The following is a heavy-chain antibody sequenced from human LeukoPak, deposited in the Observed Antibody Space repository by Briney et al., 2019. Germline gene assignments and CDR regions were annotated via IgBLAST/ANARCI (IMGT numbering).Heavy chain of an antibody. J-gene: IGHJ6*03. CDR2: INDDSGNT. CDR3: ARISDAWGGGFYYYYIDV. D-gene: IGHD3-16*01. CDR1: GYTFNRYG. Sequence: ASVKVSCKASGYTFNRYGISRVRQASGQGLEWMGLINDDSGNTNYEQKFQDSVTMSRDQSTNTAYTELRSVRFDDTAVYYCARISDAWGGGFYYYYIDVWGEGTTVTVSS. V-gene: IGHV1-18*01.